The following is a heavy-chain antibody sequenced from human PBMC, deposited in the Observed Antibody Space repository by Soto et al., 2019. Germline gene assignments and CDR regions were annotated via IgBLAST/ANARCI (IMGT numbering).Heavy chain of an antibody. CDR1: GGSIDNSHSF. J-gene: IGHJ6*02. CDR3: ARNNVGSGYSIIYYYYGMDV. D-gene: IGHD3-10*01. Sequence: SETLSLTCYVSGGSIDNSHSFWGWFRRPPGRGLEFLGSFYYSWGTYYNPSLKSRVTISVDTSKNQFSLKLSSVTAADTAVYYCARNNVGSGYSIIYYYYGMDVWGQGTTVPVS. CDR2: FYYSWGT. V-gene: IGHV4-39*07.